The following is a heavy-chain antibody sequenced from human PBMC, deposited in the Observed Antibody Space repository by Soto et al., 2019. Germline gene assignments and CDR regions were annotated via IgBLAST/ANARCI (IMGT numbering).Heavy chain of an antibody. D-gene: IGHD6-13*01. CDR2: INPSGGIT. Sequence: QMQLVQSGAEVKRPGASVRVSCKSSGYTFTSFYIHWVRQAPGQGLEWMGIINPSGGITNFAQRFQGRVTMTXDXSTNTHYMXLSSLKSDDTAVYYCAXXXXXXSSWYGIPPDPSXXXXXWGXXX. V-gene: IGHV1-46*01. CDR3: AXXXXXXSSWYGIPPDPSXXXXX. CDR1: GYTFTSFY. J-gene: IGHJ6*02.